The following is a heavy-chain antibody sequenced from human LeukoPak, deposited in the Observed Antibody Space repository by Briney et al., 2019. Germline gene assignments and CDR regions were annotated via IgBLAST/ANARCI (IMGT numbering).Heavy chain of an antibody. D-gene: IGHD2-2*01. CDR3: ATEGDIVVVPAAAPDY. J-gene: IGHJ4*02. Sequence: SVKVSCTASGYTFTSYGISWVRQAPGQGLEWMGRIIPILGIANYAQKFQGRVTITADKSTSTAYMELSSLRSEDTAVYYCATEGDIVVVPAAAPDYWGQGTLVTVSS. V-gene: IGHV1-69*04. CDR1: GYTFTSYG. CDR2: IIPILGIA.